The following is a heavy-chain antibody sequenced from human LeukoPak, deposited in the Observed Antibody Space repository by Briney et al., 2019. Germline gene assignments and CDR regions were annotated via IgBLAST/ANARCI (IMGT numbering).Heavy chain of an antibody. Sequence: ASVKVSCKVSGYTLTELSMHWVRQAPGKGLEWMGGFDPEDGETIYAQKFQGRVTMTEDTSTDTAYMELSSLRSEDTAVYYCATQAGEDNWFDPWGQGTLSPSPQ. CDR3: ATQAGEDNWFDP. V-gene: IGHV1-24*01. J-gene: IGHJ5*02. CDR2: FDPEDGET. CDR1: GYTLTELS. D-gene: IGHD3-10*01.